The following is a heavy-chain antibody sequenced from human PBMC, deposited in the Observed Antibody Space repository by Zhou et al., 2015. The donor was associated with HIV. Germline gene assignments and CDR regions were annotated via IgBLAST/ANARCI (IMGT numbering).Heavy chain of an antibody. Sequence: EVQLVESGGGLVQPGMALRISCAASGFIFDDYAMHWVRQVPGKGLEWVSGISWNSGSIGYADSVKGRFTISRDNAKNSLYLQMNSLRAEDTALYYCAKDVSTGYQYGLDVWGQGTTVTVSS. D-gene: IGHD2-2*01. CDR3: AKDVSTGYQYGLDV. CDR1: GFIFDDYA. J-gene: IGHJ6*02. CDR2: ISWNSGSI. V-gene: IGHV3-9*01.